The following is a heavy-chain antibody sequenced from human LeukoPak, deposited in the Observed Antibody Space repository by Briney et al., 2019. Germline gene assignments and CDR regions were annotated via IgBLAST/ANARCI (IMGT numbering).Heavy chain of an antibody. D-gene: IGHD3-22*01. CDR1: GGSISSGGYY. Sequence: SETLSLTCTVSGGSISSGGYYWSWIRQHPGKGLEWIGYIYYSGSTYYNLSLKSRVTISVDTSKNQFSLKLSSVTAADTAVYYCARDVVINYYYGMDVWGQGTTVTVSS. CDR3: ARDVVINYYYGMDV. CDR2: IYYSGST. J-gene: IGHJ6*02. V-gene: IGHV4-31*03.